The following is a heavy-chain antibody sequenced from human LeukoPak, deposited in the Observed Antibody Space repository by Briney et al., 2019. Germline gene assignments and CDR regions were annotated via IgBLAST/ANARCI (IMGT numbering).Heavy chain of an antibody. CDR2: ISSTSRHI. D-gene: IGHD4-11*01. CDR3: VRDLNTITTAFFVY. J-gene: IGHJ4*02. Sequence: PGGSLRLSCAASGFTFSSYSMNWVRQAPGKGLEWVSSISSTSRHIYYADSVKGRFTISRDDASNSLYLQMNSLRAEDTAVYYCVRDLNTITTAFFVYWGQGTLVTVSP. CDR1: GFTFSSYS. V-gene: IGHV3-21*01.